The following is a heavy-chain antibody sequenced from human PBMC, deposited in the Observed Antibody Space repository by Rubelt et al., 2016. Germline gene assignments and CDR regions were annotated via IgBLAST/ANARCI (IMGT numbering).Heavy chain of an antibody. CDR2: IYYSGST. Sequence: QLQLQESGPGLVKPSETLSLTCTVSGGSISSSSYYWGWIRQPPGKGLEWIGYIYYSGSTYYNPSLKSRVTISVDTSKNQFSLKLSSVTAADTAVYYCARGNHYDFWRGGWFDPWGQGTLVTVSS. V-gene: IGHV4-39*07. D-gene: IGHD3-3*01. J-gene: IGHJ5*02. CDR3: ARGNHYDFWRGGWFDP. CDR1: GGSISSSSYY.